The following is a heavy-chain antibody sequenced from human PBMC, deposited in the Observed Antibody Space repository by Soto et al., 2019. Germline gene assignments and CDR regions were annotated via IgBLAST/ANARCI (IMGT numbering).Heavy chain of an antibody. CDR3: ARVLPPFDP. CDR1: GYTFTSYG. Sequence: QVQLVQSGAEVKKPGASVKVSCKASGYTFTSYGISWVRQAPGQGLEWMGWINAYNGNTNYAQKLQGRVTMTTDTSPRTAYMELRSLRSADPAVYYVARVLPPFDPWGQGTLVTVSS. V-gene: IGHV1-18*01. J-gene: IGHJ5*02. CDR2: INAYNGNT.